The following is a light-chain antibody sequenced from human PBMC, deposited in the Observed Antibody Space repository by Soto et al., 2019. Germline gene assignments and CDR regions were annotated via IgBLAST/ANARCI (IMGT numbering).Light chain of an antibody. J-gene: IGKJ4*01. Sequence: PGERATLSCGASQSVSSSYVDWYQQKPGLAPRLLIYDASSRATGIPDRFSVSGYGTDFTLTICRLEPEDFAVYYCQQYATSATVSFGGGNKVEIK. V-gene: IGKV3D-20*01. CDR3: QQYATSATVS. CDR1: QSVSSSY. CDR2: DAS.